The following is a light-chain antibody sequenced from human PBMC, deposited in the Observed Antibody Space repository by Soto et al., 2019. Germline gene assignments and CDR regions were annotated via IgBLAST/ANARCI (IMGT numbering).Light chain of an antibody. V-gene: IGKV1-6*01. Sequence: AIQMTQSPSSLYASVGDRVTITCRASQDISNELGWYQQKSGTAPKLLIYGASNLQSGVPSRFSGSGSGTDFTLTISSLQPEDFATYSCLQDYNYPRTFGQGTNLEI. CDR1: QDISNE. CDR3: LQDYNYPRT. CDR2: GAS. J-gene: IGKJ2*01.